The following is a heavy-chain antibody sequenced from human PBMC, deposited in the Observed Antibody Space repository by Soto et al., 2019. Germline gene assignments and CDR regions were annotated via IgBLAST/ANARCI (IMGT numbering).Heavy chain of an antibody. D-gene: IGHD2-2*01. V-gene: IGHV1-69*13. CDR2: IIPIFGTA. Sequence: SVKVSCKASGGTFSSYAISWVRQAPGQGLEWMGGIIPIFGTANYAQKFQGRVTITADESTSTAYMELSSLRSEDTAVYYCAREGRQLPYSDYFDYWGQGTLVTVSS. J-gene: IGHJ4*02. CDR1: GGTFSSYA. CDR3: AREGRQLPYSDYFDY.